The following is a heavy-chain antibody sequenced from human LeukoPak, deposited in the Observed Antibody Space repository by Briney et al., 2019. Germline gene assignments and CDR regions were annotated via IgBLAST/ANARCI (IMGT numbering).Heavy chain of an antibody. CDR3: ARSDYYDYRQIDF. V-gene: IGHV4-39*01. Sequence: SETLSLTCTVSGDSIITSSYSWGWVRQPPGGGLVWLGSIYYSGITHYNPSLKRRVTMYVDTSRNHFSLHLHSVTAADTAVFYCARSDYYDYRQIDFWGQGTLVTVSS. CDR1: GDSIITSSYS. J-gene: IGHJ4*02. CDR2: IYYSGIT. D-gene: IGHD3-16*01.